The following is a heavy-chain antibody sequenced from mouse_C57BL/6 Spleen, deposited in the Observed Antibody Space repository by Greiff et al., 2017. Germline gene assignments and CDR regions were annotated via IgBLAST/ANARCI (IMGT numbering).Heavy chain of an antibody. CDR2: IDPENGDT. V-gene: IGHV14-4*01. D-gene: IGHD3-3*01. Sequence: VQLKESGAELVRPGASVKLSCTASGFNIKDDYMHWVKQRPEQGLEWIGWIDPENGDTEYASKFQGKATITADTSSNTAYLQLSSLTSEDTAVYYCTTPCCNWGWFAYWGQGTPVTVSA. CDR1: GFNIKDDY. CDR3: TTPCCNWGWFAY. J-gene: IGHJ3*01.